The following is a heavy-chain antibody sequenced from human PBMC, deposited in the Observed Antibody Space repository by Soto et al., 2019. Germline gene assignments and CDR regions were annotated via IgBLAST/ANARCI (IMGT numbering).Heavy chain of an antibody. V-gene: IGHV3-23*01. CDR2: MSGSGGST. Sequence: GGSLRLSCAASGFTFSSYAMSWVRQAPAKGLEWVSAMSGSGGSTYYADSVKGRFPNSRDNSKNTLYLQMNSLRAEDTAVYYCVKATDDFWSGYYYFDYWGQGTLVTVSS. D-gene: IGHD3-3*01. CDR1: GFTFSSYA. J-gene: IGHJ4*02. CDR3: VKATDDFWSGYYYFDY.